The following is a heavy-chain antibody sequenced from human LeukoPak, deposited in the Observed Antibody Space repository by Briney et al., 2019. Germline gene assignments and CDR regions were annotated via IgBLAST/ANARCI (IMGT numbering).Heavy chain of an antibody. Sequence: SETLSLTCTVSGGSISSSSYYWGWIRQPPGKGLEWIGSIYYSGSTYYNPSLKSRVTISVDTSKNQFSLKLSSVTAADTAVYYCARQFYCSSTSCYSAIDYWGQGTLVTVSS. CDR3: ARQFYCSSTSCYSAIDY. D-gene: IGHD2-2*01. V-gene: IGHV4-39*01. CDR1: GGSISSSSYY. J-gene: IGHJ4*02. CDR2: IYYSGST.